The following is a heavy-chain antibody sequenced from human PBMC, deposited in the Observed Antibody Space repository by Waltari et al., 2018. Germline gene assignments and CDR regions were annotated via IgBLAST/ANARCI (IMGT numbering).Heavy chain of an antibody. CDR1: GGPISSYY. D-gene: IGHD2-2*01. CDR3: ARSSITVVPAAILSSGMDV. Sequence: VQLQESGPGLVQPSETLSLTCTVPGGPISSYYGTWIRHRHGSGLGWIGYIYYSGSTNYNPSLKSRVTISVDTSKNQFSLKLSSVTAADTAVYYCARSSITVVPAAILSSGMDVWGQGTTVTVSS. V-gene: IGHV4-59*01. CDR2: IYYSGST. J-gene: IGHJ6*02.